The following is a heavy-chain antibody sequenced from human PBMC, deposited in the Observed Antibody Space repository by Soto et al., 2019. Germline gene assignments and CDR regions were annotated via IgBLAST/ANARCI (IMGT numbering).Heavy chain of an antibody. V-gene: IGHV4-59*01. CDR2: IYNSGST. CDR1: GASISGYY. D-gene: IGHD6-13*01. J-gene: IGHJ4*02. CDR3: ARGTSSWSWKFDY. Sequence: PSETLSLTCTVSGASISGYYWSWIRQPPGKGLEWIGYIYNSGSTNYNPSLKSRVTISVDTSKNQISLKLSSVTAADTAVYYCARGTSSWSWKFDYWGQGILVTVSS.